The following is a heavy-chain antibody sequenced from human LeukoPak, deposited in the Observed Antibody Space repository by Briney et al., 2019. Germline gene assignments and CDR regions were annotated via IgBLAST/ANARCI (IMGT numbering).Heavy chain of an antibody. J-gene: IGHJ6*02. CDR3: AKDIRFLEWEGYYGMDV. CDR2: ISWNSGSI. CDR1: GFTFDDYA. D-gene: IGHD3-3*01. Sequence: GRSLRLSCAASGFTFDDYAMHWVRQAPGKGLEWVSGISWNSGSIGYADSVKGRFTISRDNAKNSLYLQMSSLRAEDTALYYCAKDIRFLEWEGYYGMDVWGQGTTVTVSS. V-gene: IGHV3-9*01.